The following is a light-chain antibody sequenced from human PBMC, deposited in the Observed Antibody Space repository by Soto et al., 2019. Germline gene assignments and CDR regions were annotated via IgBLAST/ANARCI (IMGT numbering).Light chain of an antibody. V-gene: IGLV2-14*01. CDR3: SSYTTTGTLYV. CDR1: SSDIGAYNF. J-gene: IGLJ1*01. Sequence: QSALTQPASVSGSPGQSITISCTGTSSDIGAYNFVSWYQQYPGKAPKLIISEVTNRPSGTSNRFSGSKSGNTASLTISGLQAEDEDDYYCSSYTTTGTLYVFGTGTKLTVL. CDR2: EVT.